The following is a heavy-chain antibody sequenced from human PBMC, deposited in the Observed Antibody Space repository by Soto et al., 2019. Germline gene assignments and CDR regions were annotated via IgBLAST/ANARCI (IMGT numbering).Heavy chain of an antibody. CDR1: GFTFSSYA. J-gene: IGHJ4*02. D-gene: IGHD3-10*01. V-gene: IGHV3-23*01. CDR3: AKDQWFGSGPLFDY. Sequence: GGSLRLSCAASGFTFSSYAMSWVRQAPGKGLEWVSTISASGGSTYFADSVKGRFTISRDNSENTLYLQMNSLRAEDTAVYYCAKDQWFGSGPLFDYWGQGSLVTVSS. CDR2: ISASGGST.